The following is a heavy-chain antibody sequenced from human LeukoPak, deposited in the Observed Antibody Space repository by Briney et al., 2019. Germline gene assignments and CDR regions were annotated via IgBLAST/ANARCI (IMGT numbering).Heavy chain of an antibody. D-gene: IGHD3-10*01. CDR1: GFTFNRYW. J-gene: IGHJ4*02. CDR2: INEDGSVK. CDR3: AKNTM. V-gene: IGHV3-7*01. Sequence: GGSLRLSCAGSGFTFNRYWMSWARQAPGKGLEWVANINEDGSVKSYVDSVRGRFTISRDNAKNSLFLRMDSLTADDTAVYYCAKNTMGGQGTLVTVSS.